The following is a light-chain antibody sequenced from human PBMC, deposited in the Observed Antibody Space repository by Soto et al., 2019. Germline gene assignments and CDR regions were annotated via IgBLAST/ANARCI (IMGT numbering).Light chain of an antibody. V-gene: IGKV3-20*01. CDR3: LQYGSSELT. J-gene: IGKJ4*01. Sequence: EIVLTQSPGTLSLSPGERATLSCRASQSVSSSYLAWYQQKPGQAPRLLIYGASSRATGIPDRFSGSGFGTDFTLPISRQEPKDFAVYCCLQYGSSELTSGGWAKVEIK. CDR1: QSVSSSY. CDR2: GAS.